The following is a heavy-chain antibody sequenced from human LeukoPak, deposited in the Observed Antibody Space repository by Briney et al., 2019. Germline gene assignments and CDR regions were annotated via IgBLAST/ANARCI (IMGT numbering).Heavy chain of an antibody. V-gene: IGHV3-23*01. CDR1: GLTFSSYA. Sequence: GGSLRLSCAASGLTFSSYAMSWVRQAPGKGLEWVSTISTSGADTYYAGSVKGRFTISRDNSKNTLYLQMISLKAEDTAVYYCAKVPPGYCSGGSCYLDYWGQGTLVTVSS. J-gene: IGHJ4*02. CDR2: ISTSGADT. CDR3: AKVPPGYCSGGSCYLDY. D-gene: IGHD2-15*01.